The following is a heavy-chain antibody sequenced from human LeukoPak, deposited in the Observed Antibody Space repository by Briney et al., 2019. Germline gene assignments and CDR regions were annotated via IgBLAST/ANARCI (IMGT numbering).Heavy chain of an antibody. CDR1: GFTFSDSA. D-gene: IGHD5-24*01. J-gene: IGHJ3*01. V-gene: IGHV3-23*01. Sequence: GGSLRLSCAAPGFTFSDSAMTWVRQAPGKGLDWVSLISFSGANSYYADSVKGRFTISRDNSKDTLFLQMNSLRAEDTAIYYCARDIQLSTWGLGTMVTVSS. CDR2: ISFSGANS. CDR3: ARDIQLST.